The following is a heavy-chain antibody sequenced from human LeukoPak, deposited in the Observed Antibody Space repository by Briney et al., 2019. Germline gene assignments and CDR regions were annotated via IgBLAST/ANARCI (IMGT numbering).Heavy chain of an antibody. Sequence: SETLSLTCTVSGGSMSSYYWSWIRQPAGKGLEWIGRIYSGGNTNYHPSLKSRATMSVDTSKNQFSLKLTSVTAADTAVYYCARGSVITFGGVTQTGGNWFDPWGQGTLVTVSS. CDR3: ARGSVITFGGVTQTGGNWFDP. V-gene: IGHV4-4*07. CDR1: GGSMSSYY. J-gene: IGHJ5*02. D-gene: IGHD3-16*01. CDR2: IYSGGNT.